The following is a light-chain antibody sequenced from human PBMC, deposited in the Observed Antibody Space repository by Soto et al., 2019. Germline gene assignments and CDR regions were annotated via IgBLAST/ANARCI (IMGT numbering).Light chain of an antibody. Sequence: QSVLTQPPSASGSPGQSVTISCTGTSSDVGGYNYASWYQQHPGKAPKLMIYEVSKRPLGVPDRLSGSKSGNTPSLTVSGLQAEDEADYYCSSYAGSNNLVFGTGTKVTVX. CDR2: EVS. CDR3: SSYAGSNNLV. CDR1: SSDVGGYNY. J-gene: IGLJ1*01. V-gene: IGLV2-8*01.